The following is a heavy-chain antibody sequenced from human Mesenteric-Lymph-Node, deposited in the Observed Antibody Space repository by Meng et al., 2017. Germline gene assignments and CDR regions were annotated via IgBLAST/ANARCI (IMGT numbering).Heavy chain of an antibody. Sequence: GESLKISCTASGFTFSSYAMSWVRQTPGKGLEWVSVIDNGGSATYYADSVKGRFTISRDNSKNTLYMQKNSLRVEDTAVCYCANGHSPDYWGQGTLVTVSS. J-gene: IGHJ4*02. D-gene: IGHD5-12*01. CDR1: GFTFSSYA. V-gene: IGHV3-23*03. CDR3: ANGHSPDY. CDR2: IDNGGSAT.